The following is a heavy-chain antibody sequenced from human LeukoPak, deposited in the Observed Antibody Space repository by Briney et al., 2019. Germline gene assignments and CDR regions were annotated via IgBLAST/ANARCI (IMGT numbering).Heavy chain of an antibody. Sequence: GASVKVSCKASGYTFTGYYIHWVRQAPGQGLEWMGWINPNSGGTNYAQKFQGRVTMTRDTSISTAYMELSRLRSDDTAVYYCARDSRYCSGGSCSYYYYYYMDVWGKGTTVTVSS. V-gene: IGHV1-2*02. D-gene: IGHD2-15*01. CDR2: INPNSGGT. J-gene: IGHJ6*03. CDR1: GYTFTGYY. CDR3: ARDSRYCSGGSCSYYYYYYMDV.